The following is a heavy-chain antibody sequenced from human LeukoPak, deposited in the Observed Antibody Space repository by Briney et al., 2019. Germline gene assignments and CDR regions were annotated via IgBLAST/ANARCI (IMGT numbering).Heavy chain of an antibody. J-gene: IGHJ4*02. CDR1: GGSISSGSYF. V-gene: IGHV4-39*07. CDR2: IYYSGST. CDR3: ARDTMVRGGDFDY. D-gene: IGHD3-10*01. Sequence: SETLSLTCSVSGGSISSGSYFWGWIRQPPGKGLEWIGSIYYSGSTYYNPSLKSRVTISVDTSKNQFSLKLSSVTAADTAVYYCARDTMVRGGDFDYWGQGTLVTVSS.